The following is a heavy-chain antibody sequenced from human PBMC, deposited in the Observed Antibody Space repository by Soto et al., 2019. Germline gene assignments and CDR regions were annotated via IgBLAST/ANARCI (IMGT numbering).Heavy chain of an antibody. V-gene: IGHV1-69*01. Sequence: QVQLVQSGAEVKKPGSSVKVSCKASGGTFSSYAISWVRQAPGQGLEWMGGIVPIFGTANYAQKFQGRVTINADESTSTAYMELSSLRSEDTAVYYCARSRYCSGGSCYSYNWFDPWGQGTLVTVSS. D-gene: IGHD2-15*01. J-gene: IGHJ5*02. CDR3: ARSRYCSGGSCYSYNWFDP. CDR2: IVPIFGTA. CDR1: GGTFSSYA.